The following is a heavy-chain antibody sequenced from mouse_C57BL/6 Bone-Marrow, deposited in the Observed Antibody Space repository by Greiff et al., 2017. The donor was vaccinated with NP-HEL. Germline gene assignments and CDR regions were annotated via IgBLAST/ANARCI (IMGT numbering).Heavy chain of an antibody. Sequence: QVQLQQSGAELVRPGTSVKVSCKASGYAFTNYLIEWVKQRPGQGLEWIGVINPGSGGTNYNEKFKGKATLTADKSSSTAYMQLSSLTSEDSAVYCCARSRGGSSPAGFAYWGQGTLVTVSA. CDR1: GYAFTNYL. D-gene: IGHD1-1*01. J-gene: IGHJ3*01. CDR2: INPGSGGT. CDR3: ARSRGGSSPAGFAY. V-gene: IGHV1-54*01.